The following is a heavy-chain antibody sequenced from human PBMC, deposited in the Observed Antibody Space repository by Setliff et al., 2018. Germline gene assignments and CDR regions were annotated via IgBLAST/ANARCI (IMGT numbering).Heavy chain of an antibody. V-gene: IGHV1-2*02. CDR2: ISPYSGES. CDR1: GYTLTKYY. D-gene: IGHD3-16*01. CDR3: TRSRAPRVVLAADFDL. J-gene: IGHJ4*02. Sequence: ASVKVSCKASGYTLTKYYMHWVRQAPGQGLEWMGWISPYSGESNYAQKFQDRLTVTADTSTKTTYMELRSLTSDDTAVYFCTRSRAPRVVLAADFDLWGQGTLVTVSS.